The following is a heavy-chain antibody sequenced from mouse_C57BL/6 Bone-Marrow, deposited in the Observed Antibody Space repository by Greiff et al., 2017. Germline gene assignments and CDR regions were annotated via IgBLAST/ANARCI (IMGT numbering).Heavy chain of an antibody. CDR2: IYPGSGST. CDR1: GYTFTSYW. CDR3: ARRKTTGLRGMDY. V-gene: IGHV1-55*01. J-gene: IGHJ4*01. Sequence: QVQLKQPGAELVKPGASVKMSCKASGYTFTSYWITWVKQRPGQGLEWIGDIYPGSGSTNYNEKFKSKATLTVDTSSSTAYMQLSSLTSEDSAVYFCARRKTTGLRGMDYWGQGTSVTVSS. D-gene: IGHD1-1*01.